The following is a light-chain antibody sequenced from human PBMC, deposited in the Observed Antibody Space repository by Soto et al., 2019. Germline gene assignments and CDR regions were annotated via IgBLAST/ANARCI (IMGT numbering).Light chain of an antibody. CDR2: EVS. V-gene: IGLV2-14*01. J-gene: IGLJ2*01. CDR1: SSDVGGYNY. Sequence: QSALTQPASVSGSPGQAITTSCTGTSSDVGGYNYVSWYQQHPGKAPKLMIYEVSNRPSGVSNRFSGSKSGNTASLTISGLQAEAEADYYCSSYTSSSPLVFGGGTKLTVL. CDR3: SSYTSSSPLV.